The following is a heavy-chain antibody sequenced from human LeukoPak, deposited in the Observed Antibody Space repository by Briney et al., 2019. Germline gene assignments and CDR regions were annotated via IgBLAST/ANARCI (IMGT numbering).Heavy chain of an antibody. J-gene: IGHJ4*02. CDR1: GFTFSSYA. CDR3: ARDTYSSSWYEGQFDY. CDR2: ISGSGGRT. D-gene: IGHD6-13*01. V-gene: IGHV3-23*01. Sequence: GGSLRLSCAASGFTFSSYAMSWVRQAPGKGLEWVSGISGSGGRTYYADSVKGRFTISRDNAKNSLYLQMNSLRAEDTAVYYCARDTYSSSWYEGQFDYWGQGTLVTVSS.